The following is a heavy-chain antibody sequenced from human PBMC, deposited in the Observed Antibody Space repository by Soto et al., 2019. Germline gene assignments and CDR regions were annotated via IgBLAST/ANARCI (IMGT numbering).Heavy chain of an antibody. J-gene: IGHJ6*02. CDR2: IIPIFGTA. Sequence: ASVKVSCKASGGTFSSYAISWVRQAPGQGLEWMGGIIPIFGTANYAQKFQGRVTITADESTSTAYMELSSLRSEDTAVYYCARDRGFLAVAGTGLDVWGQGTTVTVSS. CDR1: GGTFSSYA. V-gene: IGHV1-69*13. CDR3: ARDRGFLAVAGTGLDV. D-gene: IGHD6-19*01.